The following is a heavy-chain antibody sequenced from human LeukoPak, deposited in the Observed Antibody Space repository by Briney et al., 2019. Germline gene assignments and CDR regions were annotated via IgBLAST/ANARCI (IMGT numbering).Heavy chain of an antibody. CDR2: ISGTGGST. D-gene: IGHD1-26*01. CDR1: GFTFTNYA. CDR3: AKLNSGSYLFYFDY. V-gene: IGHV3-23*01. J-gene: IGHJ4*02. Sequence: GGSLRLSCAASGFTFTNYAISWVRQAPGKGLEWVSAISGTGGSTFYADFVKGRFTISRDNSRNTLYLLINSLRAEDTAVYYCAKLNSGSYLFYFDYWGQGTLVTVSS.